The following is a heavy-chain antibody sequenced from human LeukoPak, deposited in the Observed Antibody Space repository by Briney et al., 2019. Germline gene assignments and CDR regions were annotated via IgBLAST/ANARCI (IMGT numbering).Heavy chain of an antibody. V-gene: IGHV3-30*04. CDR3: ASLAVAGTGFDAFDI. J-gene: IGHJ3*02. CDR1: GFTFSSYA. Sequence: GGSLRLSCAASGFTFSSYAMHWVRQAPGKGLEWVAVISYDGSNTYYADSVKGRFTISRDNSKNTLYLQMNSLRAEDTAVYYCASLAVAGTGFDAFDIWGQGTMVTVSS. D-gene: IGHD6-19*01. CDR2: ISYDGSNT.